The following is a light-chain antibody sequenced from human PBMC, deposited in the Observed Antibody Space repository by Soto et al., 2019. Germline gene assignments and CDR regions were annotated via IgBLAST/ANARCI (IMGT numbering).Light chain of an antibody. J-gene: IGKJ1*01. CDR3: QQYQKIPWT. CDR2: KAS. V-gene: IGKV1-5*03. Sequence: FQMTQSPSTLSASVGDRVNITCRASQTIFSWLAWYQQKPGKAPKLLIYKASSLESGVPSSYSGSGSGTEFTLTISGLQPDDFATYYCQQYQKIPWTFGQGTKVEVK. CDR1: QTIFSW.